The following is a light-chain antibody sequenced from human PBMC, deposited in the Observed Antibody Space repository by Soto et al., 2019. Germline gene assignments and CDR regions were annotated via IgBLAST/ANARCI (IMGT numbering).Light chain of an antibody. J-gene: IGLJ1*01. V-gene: IGLV2-14*01. CDR2: DVS. Sequence: QSVLTQPASVSGSPGQLITISCTGTSSDVGGYNYVSWYQQHPGKAPKLMIYDVSNRPSGVSNRFSGSKSGNTASLTISGLQAEDEADYYCSSYTSSSTPHYVFGTGTKVTVL. CDR1: SSDVGGYNY. CDR3: SSYTSSSTPHYV.